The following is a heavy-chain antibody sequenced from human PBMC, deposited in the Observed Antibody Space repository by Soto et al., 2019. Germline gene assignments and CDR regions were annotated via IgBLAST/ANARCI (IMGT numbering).Heavy chain of an antibody. D-gene: IGHD3-9*01. V-gene: IGHV3-23*01. J-gene: IGHJ6*02. CDR2: ISGGGGTT. Sequence: EVQLLESGGGLVQPGGSLRLSCAASGFTFSSYAMSWVRQAPGKGLEWVSAISGGGGTTYYADSVKGRFTISRDNSQNPLYLQMTSRRAEDTAVYYCAKNVWRITIVGGRDVWGQGATGSVSS. CDR1: GFTFSSYA. CDR3: AKNVWRITIVGGRDV.